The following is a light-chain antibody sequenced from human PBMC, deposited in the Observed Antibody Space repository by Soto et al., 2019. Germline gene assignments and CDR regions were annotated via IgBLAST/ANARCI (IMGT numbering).Light chain of an antibody. J-gene: IGKJ5*01. CDR2: AAS. Sequence: DIQMTQSPSSLSASVGDRVPLTRRASQSIGSYLNWYQKKPGKAPKLLIYAASSLQSGVPARFSGSGSGTEFTLTIGSLQSEDFAVYYCQQYSSSPSFGQGTRLEIK. CDR3: QQYSSSPS. V-gene: IGKV1-39*01. CDR1: QSIGSY.